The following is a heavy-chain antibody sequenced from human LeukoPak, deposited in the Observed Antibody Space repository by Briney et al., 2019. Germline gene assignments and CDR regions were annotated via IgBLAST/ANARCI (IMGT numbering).Heavy chain of an antibody. Sequence: PSETLSLTCTVSGGSISSYYWSWIRQPPGKGLEWIGYIYYSGSTNYNPSLKSRVTISVDTSNNQFSLKLSSVTAADTAVYYCARVSAYYDSSGYSYNWFDPWGQGTLVTVSS. CDR3: ARVSAYYDSSGYSYNWFDP. V-gene: IGHV4-59*01. CDR2: IYYSGST. J-gene: IGHJ5*02. CDR1: GGSISSYY. D-gene: IGHD3-22*01.